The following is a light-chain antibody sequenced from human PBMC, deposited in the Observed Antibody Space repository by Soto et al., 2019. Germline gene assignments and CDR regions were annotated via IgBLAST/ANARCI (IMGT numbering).Light chain of an antibody. J-gene: IGKJ5*01. CDR3: QQSYMDPIT. CDR2: DAS. V-gene: IGKV1-39*01. Sequence: IQLTQSPSSLSASVGNRVTITCRASQSISTYLNWHQKKPGKAPNLLIYDASRLQSGVPSRFSGSGGGTDFTLSISSVQPEDFATYFCQQSYMDPITFGQGTRLEIK. CDR1: QSISTY.